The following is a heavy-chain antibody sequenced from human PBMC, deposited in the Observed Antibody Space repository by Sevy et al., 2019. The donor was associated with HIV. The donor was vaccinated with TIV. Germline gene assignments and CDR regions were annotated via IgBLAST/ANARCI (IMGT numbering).Heavy chain of an antibody. CDR3: ARGSGYYYDSSGQEWFDP. J-gene: IGHJ5*02. V-gene: IGHV3-7*01. CDR2: IKQDGSEK. CDR1: RFTFSSFW. Sequence: GGSLRLSCAASRFTFSSFWMSWVRQAPGKGLEWVANIKQDGSEKYYVDSVKGRFNISRDNAKKSLYLQMNSLRVEDTAVYYCARGSGYYYDSSGQEWFDPWGQGTLVTVSS. D-gene: IGHD3-22*01.